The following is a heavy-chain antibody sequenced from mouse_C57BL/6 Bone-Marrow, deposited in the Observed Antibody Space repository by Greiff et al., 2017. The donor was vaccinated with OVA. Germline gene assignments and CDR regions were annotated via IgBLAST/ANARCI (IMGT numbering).Heavy chain of an antibody. CDR3: SEDSSVYYCALNSSVYRLAY. Sequence: VQLQESGPELARPWASVKISCQAFYTFSRRVHFAIRDTNYWMQWVKQRPGKGLEWIGAIYPGNGDTSYNQKFKGKATSTADKYSSTAYMQLSSLTSEDSSVYYCALNSSVYRLAYWGQGTLVTVSS. CDR2: GKGLEWIG. V-gene: IGHV1-87*01. J-gene: IGHJ3*01. D-gene: IGHD3-2*02. CDR1: YTFSRRVH.